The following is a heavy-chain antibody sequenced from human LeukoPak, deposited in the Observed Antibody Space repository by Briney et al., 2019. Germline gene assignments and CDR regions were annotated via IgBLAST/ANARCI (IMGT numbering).Heavy chain of an antibody. Sequence: SETLSLTCSGSGGSITSYYWSWLRQPPGKGLEWIGYISDGGSANYNPSLKSRISISVDTSKNRFSLNLTPVTAADTAVYFCARASTAFDDWGQGTLVIVSS. J-gene: IGHJ4*02. CDR3: ARASTAFDD. V-gene: IGHV4-59*01. CDR2: ISDGGSA. CDR1: GGSITSYY.